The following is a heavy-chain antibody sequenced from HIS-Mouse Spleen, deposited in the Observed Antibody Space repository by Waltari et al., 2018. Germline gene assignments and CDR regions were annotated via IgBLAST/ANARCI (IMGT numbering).Heavy chain of an antibody. J-gene: IGHJ5*02. CDR3: ARGIHYDSSPFDP. V-gene: IGHV4-59*01. CDR2: IYYSGSP. CDR1: GGSISRYY. Sequence: QVQLQESGPVLVKPSETLSLTGTVSGGSISRYYWSWNRQPPGKGLALIGYIYYSGSPNYHPSLKSRVTISVDTSKHQFSLKLSSVPAADTAVYSCARGIHYDSSPFDPWGQGTRATVAS. D-gene: IGHD3-22*01.